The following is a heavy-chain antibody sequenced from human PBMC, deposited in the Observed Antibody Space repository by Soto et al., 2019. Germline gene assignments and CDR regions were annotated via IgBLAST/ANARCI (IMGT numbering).Heavy chain of an antibody. CDR2: MNPNSGNT. D-gene: IGHD6-19*01. CDR1: GYTFTSYD. Sequence: QVQLVQSGAEVKKPGASVKVSCKASGYTFTSYDINWVRQATGQGLEWMGWMNPNSGNTGYAQKFQGRVTMTRNTSISTAYMELSSLRSEDTAVYYCARGRGIRGLYRNHALDIWGQGTMVTVSS. CDR3: ARGRGIRGLYRNHALDI. V-gene: IGHV1-8*01. J-gene: IGHJ3*02.